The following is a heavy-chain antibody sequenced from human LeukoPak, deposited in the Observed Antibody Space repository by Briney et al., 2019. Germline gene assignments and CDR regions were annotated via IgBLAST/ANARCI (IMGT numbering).Heavy chain of an antibody. CDR2: VNADGGNT. CDR1: GFTFDNYR. V-gene: IGHV3-23*01. J-gene: IGHJ4*02. D-gene: IGHD1-26*01. Sequence: GGSLRLSCAASGFTFDNYRMSWVRQAPGKGPEWVSTVNADGGNTYYADSVKGRFTISRDNSKSTLILQMNSLRVEDTALYYCTKRVKYGGTWDHFADWGQGSLVTVSS. CDR3: TKRVKYGGTWDHFAD.